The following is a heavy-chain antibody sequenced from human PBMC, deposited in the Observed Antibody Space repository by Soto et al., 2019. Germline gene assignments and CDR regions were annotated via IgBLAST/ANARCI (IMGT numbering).Heavy chain of an antibody. CDR2: ISSTSYI. V-gene: IGHV3-21*01. Sequence: PGGSLRLSCAASVFTFSSYSMNWVRQAPGKGLEWVSSISSTSYIYYADSAKGRFTISRDNAKNSLYLQMNSLRAEDTAVYYCARDLRVPLKYSGYEEVFDIWGQGTMVTVSS. D-gene: IGHD5-12*01. CDR3: ARDLRVPLKYSGYEEVFDI. J-gene: IGHJ3*02. CDR1: VFTFSSYS.